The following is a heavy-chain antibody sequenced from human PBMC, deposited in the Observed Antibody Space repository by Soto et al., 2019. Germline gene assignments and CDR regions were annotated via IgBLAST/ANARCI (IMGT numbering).Heavy chain of an antibody. CDR2: IDAGNGNT. V-gene: IGHV1-3*01. CDR3: ARDVDIIVVVAATARGYYFDY. D-gene: IGHD2-15*01. Sequence: GASVKVSCKASGYTFTRYVMHWVRQAPGQRLEWMGWIDAGNGNTVYLQKFQGRVTITRDTSASTVYMELSSLRSEDTAVYYCARDVDIIVVVAATARGYYFDYWGQGTLVTVSS. CDR1: GYTFTRYV. J-gene: IGHJ4*02.